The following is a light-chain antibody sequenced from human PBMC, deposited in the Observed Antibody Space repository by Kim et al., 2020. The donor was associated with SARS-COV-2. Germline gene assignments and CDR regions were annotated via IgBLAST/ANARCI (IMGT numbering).Light chain of an antibody. CDR3: QQYGRSAA. Sequence: LSPGERATLSSRATKTGNHNYLCWYQHKPGQAPRLLIYGASTRAPGIQDRFSGSGAGADFTLTISRLEPEDVAVYYCQQYGRSAAFGQGTKVDIK. CDR1: KTGNHNY. J-gene: IGKJ1*01. CDR2: GAS. V-gene: IGKV3-20*01.